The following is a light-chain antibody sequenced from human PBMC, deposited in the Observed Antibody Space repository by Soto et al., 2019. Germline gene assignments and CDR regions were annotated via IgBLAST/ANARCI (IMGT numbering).Light chain of an antibody. CDR1: QSISSQ. J-gene: IGKJ4*01. CDR2: DAS. V-gene: IGKV3-11*01. CDR3: QQRGNWPSLT. Sequence: EIVLTQSPATLCLSPGERATLSCRASQSISSQLAWYQQKPGQAPRLLIYDASNRATGIPARFRGSGSGTDFTLTIAGLEPEDFAVYYCQQRGNWPSLTFGGGTKVEIK.